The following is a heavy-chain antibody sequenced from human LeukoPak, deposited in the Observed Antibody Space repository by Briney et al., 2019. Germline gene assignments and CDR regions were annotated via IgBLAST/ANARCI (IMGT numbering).Heavy chain of an antibody. V-gene: IGHV3-21*01. CDR2: INTSGSYI. CDR3: ARGYYGDYYFDY. Sequence: PGGSLRLSCAASGFTFTTYSMNWVRQAPGKGLEWVSSINTSGSYIYHADSVKGRFTISRDNAKNSLYLQMNSLRAEDTAVYYCARGYYGDYYFDYWGQGTLVTVSS. D-gene: IGHD4-17*01. CDR1: GFTFTTYS. J-gene: IGHJ4*02.